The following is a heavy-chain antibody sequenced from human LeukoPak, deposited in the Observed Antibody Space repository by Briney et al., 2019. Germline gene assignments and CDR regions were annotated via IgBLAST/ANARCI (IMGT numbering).Heavy chain of an antibody. CDR3: ARDRGIRGYCSSTSCYAMDY. Sequence: ASVKVSCKASGYTFTGYYMHWVRQAPGQGLEWMGWINPNSGGTNYAQKFQGRVTMTRDTSISTAYMELSRLRSDDTAVYYCARDRGIRGYCSSTSCYAMDYWGQGTLVTVSS. CDR1: GYTFTGYY. CDR2: INPNSGGT. D-gene: IGHD2-2*01. V-gene: IGHV1-2*02. J-gene: IGHJ4*02.